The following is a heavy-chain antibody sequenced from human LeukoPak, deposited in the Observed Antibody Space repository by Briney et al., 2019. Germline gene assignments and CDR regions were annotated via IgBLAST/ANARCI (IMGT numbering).Heavy chain of an antibody. CDR1: GFTFSSYA. D-gene: IGHD6-19*01. CDR2: ISYDGSNK. J-gene: IGHJ4*02. Sequence: PGGSLRLSCAASGFTFSSYAMHWVRQAPGKGLEWVAVISYDGSNKYYADSVKGRFTISRDNSKNTLYLQMNSLRAEDTVVYYCARDLGVAGSGSYWGQGTLVTVSS. V-gene: IGHV3-30-3*01. CDR3: ARDLGVAGSGSY.